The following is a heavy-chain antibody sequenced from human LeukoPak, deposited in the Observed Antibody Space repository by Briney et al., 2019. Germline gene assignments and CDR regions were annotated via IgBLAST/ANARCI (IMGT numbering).Heavy chain of an antibody. J-gene: IGHJ4*02. CDR2: INTDGSIT. Sequence: GGSLRLSCAASGFTFSDYWIHWVRQAPGKGLVWVSRINTDGSITNYADSVKGRFSISRDNAKNTLYLQMSSLRAEDTAVYYCARDRGPRTGFMVREAYDYRGQGTLVTVSS. V-gene: IGHV3-74*01. CDR3: ARDRGPRTGFMVREAYDY. D-gene: IGHD3-10*01. CDR1: GFTFSDYW.